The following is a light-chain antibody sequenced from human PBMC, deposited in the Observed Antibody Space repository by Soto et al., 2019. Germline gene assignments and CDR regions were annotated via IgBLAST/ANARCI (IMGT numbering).Light chain of an antibody. CDR3: QQRTNWAMYS. V-gene: IGKV3-11*01. CDR2: DAS. J-gene: IGKJ2*01. CDR1: QSVSSY. Sequence: EIVLTQSPATLSLSPGERATLSCRASQSVSSYLAWYQHKPGQAPRLLIYDASNRATGIPARFSGSGSGTDFTLTISSLEPEDFAVYYCQQRTNWAMYSFGQGTKLEIK.